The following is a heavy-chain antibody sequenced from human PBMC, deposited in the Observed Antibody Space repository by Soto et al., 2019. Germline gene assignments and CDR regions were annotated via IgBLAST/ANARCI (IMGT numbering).Heavy chain of an antibody. CDR2: INHSGST. J-gene: IGHJ6*02. V-gene: IGHV4-34*01. Sequence: KSSETLSLTCAVYGGSFSGYYWSWIRQPPGKGLEWIGEINHSGSTNYNPSLKSRVTISVDTSKNQFSLKLSSVTAADTAVYYCARGRGYCSSTSCWKDVWGQGTTVTVS. CDR1: GGSFSGYY. CDR3: ARGRGYCSSTSCWKDV. D-gene: IGHD2-2*01.